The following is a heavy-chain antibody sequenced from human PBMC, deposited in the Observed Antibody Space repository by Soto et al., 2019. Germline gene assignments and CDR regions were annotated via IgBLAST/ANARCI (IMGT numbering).Heavy chain of an antibody. CDR3: AKTERKTGYRSSWYYYYYYMDV. Sequence: QVQLQESGPGLVKPSGTLSLTCAVSSGSISSSNWWSWVRQPPGKGLEWIGEIYHSGSTNYNPSLKSRVTISVDKSEHQFSLKLSAVTAADTAVYYCAKTERKTGYRSSWYYYYYYMDVWGKGTTVTVSS. D-gene: IGHD6-13*01. CDR2: IYHSGST. V-gene: IGHV4-4*02. CDR1: SGSISSSNW. J-gene: IGHJ6*03.